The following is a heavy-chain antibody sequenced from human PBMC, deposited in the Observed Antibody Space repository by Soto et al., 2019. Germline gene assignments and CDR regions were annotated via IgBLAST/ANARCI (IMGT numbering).Heavy chain of an antibody. CDR1: GASITHYY. CDR2: FSSTGST. D-gene: IGHD6-13*01. V-gene: IGHV4-59*01. J-gene: IGHJ4*02. Sequence: QVQLQESGPGLVKPSETLSLTCAVSGASITHYYWNWIRQPPGKGLEWIVSFSSTGSTVYNPSLGSRVTICLDTSKNQFSLTLNSVTAADTAVYYCARGGGSPYHNHEFDFWGQGTLVTVSS. CDR3: ARGGGSPYHNHEFDF.